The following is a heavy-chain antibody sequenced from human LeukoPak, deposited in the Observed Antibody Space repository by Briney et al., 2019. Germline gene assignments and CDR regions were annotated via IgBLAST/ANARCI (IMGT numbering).Heavy chain of an antibody. J-gene: IGHJ4*02. D-gene: IGHD5-18*01. V-gene: IGHV3-48*01. CDR3: ARDRGFSYGGLDY. CDR1: GFTFSTYD. Sequence: GGSLRLSCAASGFTFSTYDMSWVRQAPGKGLEWVSYISSGGGTIYYADSVKGRFTISRDNAKNSLYLQMNSLRAGDTAVYYCARDRGFSYGGLDYWGQGTLVTVSS. CDR2: ISSGGGTI.